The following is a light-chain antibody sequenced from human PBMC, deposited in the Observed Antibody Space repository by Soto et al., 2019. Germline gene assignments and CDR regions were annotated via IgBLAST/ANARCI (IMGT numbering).Light chain of an antibody. CDR1: QSVNNY. CDR3: HQLSNWSLT. Sequence: EIVLTQSPATLSLSPGERATLSCRASQSVNNYLAWYQQKPGQAPRLLIYDASSRATDIPARFSGSGSGTDFTLTISSLEPEYFSSYYCHQLSNWSLTCGGGTRVDIK. CDR2: DAS. J-gene: IGKJ4*01. V-gene: IGKV3-11*01.